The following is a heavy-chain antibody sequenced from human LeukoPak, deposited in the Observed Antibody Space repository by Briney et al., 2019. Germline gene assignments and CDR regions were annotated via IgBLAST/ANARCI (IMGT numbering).Heavy chain of an antibody. J-gene: IGHJ6*03. CDR1: GYTFTGYY. CDR2: INPNIGGT. CDR3: ARFAVPAAIPFYYYYYMDV. V-gene: IGHV1-2*02. Sequence: ASVKVSCKASGYTFTGYYMHWVRQAPGQGLEWMGWINPNIGGTNYAQKFQGRVTMTRDTSISTAYMELSSLRSDDTAVYYCARFAVPAAIPFYYYYYMDVWGKGTTVTVSS. D-gene: IGHD2-2*01.